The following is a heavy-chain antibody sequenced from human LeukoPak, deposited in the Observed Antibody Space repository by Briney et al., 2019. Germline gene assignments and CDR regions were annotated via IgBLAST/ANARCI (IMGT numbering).Heavy chain of an antibody. CDR1: GGTFSSYA. CDR3: ARARVDTAMVTYFDY. J-gene: IGHJ4*02. CDR2: IIPIFGTA. V-gene: IGHV1-69*13. D-gene: IGHD5-18*01. Sequence: GASVKVSCKASGGTFSSYAISWVRQAPGQGLEWMGGIIPIFGTANYAQKFQGRVTITADESTSTAYMELSSLRSEDTAVYYCARARVDTAMVTYFDYWGQGTLVTVSS.